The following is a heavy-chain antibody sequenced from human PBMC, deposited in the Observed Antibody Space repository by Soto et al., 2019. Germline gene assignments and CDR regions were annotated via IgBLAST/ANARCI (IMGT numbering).Heavy chain of an antibody. CDR2: IIPIFGTA. D-gene: IGHD5-12*01. CDR3: ARALRRDGYTPGWFDP. CDR1: GVTFSSYA. J-gene: IGHJ5*02. Sequence: GASVKVSCKASGVTFSSYAISWVRQAPGQGLEWMGGIIPIFGTANYAQKFQGRVTITADESTSTAYMELSSLRSEDTAAYYCARALRRDGYTPGWFDPWGQGTLVTVSS. V-gene: IGHV1-69*13.